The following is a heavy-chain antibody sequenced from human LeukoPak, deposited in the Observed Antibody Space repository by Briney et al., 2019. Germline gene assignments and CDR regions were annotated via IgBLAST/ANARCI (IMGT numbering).Heavy chain of an antibody. D-gene: IGHD3-10*01. Sequence: GASVRVSCKTSGYIFTNYGVSWVRQAPGQGIERMGWINVYNGHTIYAQEFQGRVTLTTDTSTSTAHMDLRSLRSDDTAVYYCVRDSDHAPDYWGQGTLVTVSS. CDR2: INVYNGHT. J-gene: IGHJ4*02. V-gene: IGHV1-18*01. CDR3: VRDSDHAPDY. CDR1: GYIFTNYG.